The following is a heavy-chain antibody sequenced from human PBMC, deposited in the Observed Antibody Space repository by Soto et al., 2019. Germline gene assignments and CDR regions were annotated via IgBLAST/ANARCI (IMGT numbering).Heavy chain of an antibody. CDR3: ARCEPWNRETALDY. J-gene: IGHJ4*02. CDR2: IIPIFGTA. Sequence: QVQLVQSGAEVKKPGSSVKVSCKASGGTFSGYAISWVRQAPGQGLEWMGGIIPIFGTANYAQKFQGRVTXXAXEXXSTAYMELSSLRSEDTAVYYCARCEPWNRETALDYWGQGTLVTVSS. CDR1: GGTFSGYA. D-gene: IGHD1-1*01. V-gene: IGHV1-69*12.